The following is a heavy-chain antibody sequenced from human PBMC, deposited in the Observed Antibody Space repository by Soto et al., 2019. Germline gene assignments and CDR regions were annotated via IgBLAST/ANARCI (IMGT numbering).Heavy chain of an antibody. CDR1: GFTFSSYA. CDR2: ISGSGGST. Sequence: PGGSLRLSCAASGFTFSSYAMSWVRQAPGKGLEWVSAISGSGGSTYYADSVKGRFTISRDNSKNTLYLQMNSLRAEDTAVYYCGKWLRFDDAFDIWGQGTMVTVSS. D-gene: IGHD5-12*01. CDR3: GKWLRFDDAFDI. V-gene: IGHV3-23*01. J-gene: IGHJ3*02.